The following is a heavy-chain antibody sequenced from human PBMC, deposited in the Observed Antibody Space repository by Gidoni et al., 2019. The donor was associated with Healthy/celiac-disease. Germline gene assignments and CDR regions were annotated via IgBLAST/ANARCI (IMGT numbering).Heavy chain of an antibody. CDR3: AKFAAVGATTGHSYYYYYMDV. D-gene: IGHD1-26*01. CDR2: ISGSGGST. Sequence: EVQLLESGGGLVQPGGSLRLSCAASGFPFSSYAMGWVRHAPGKGLEWVSAISGSGGSTYYADSVKGRFTISRDNSKNTLYLQMNSLRAEDTAVYYCAKFAAVGATTGHSYYYYYMDVWGKGTTVTVSS. V-gene: IGHV3-23*01. J-gene: IGHJ6*03. CDR1: GFPFSSYA.